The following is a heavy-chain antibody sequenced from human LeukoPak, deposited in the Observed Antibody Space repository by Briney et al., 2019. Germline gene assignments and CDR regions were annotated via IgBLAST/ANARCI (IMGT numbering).Heavy chain of an antibody. CDR2: IYPGDSDT. CDR1: GYSFTSYW. J-gene: IGHJ5*02. V-gene: IGHV5-51*01. CDR3: ARLSGRYCSGGSCHNWFDP. Sequence: GESLKISCKGSGYSFTSYWIGWVRQMPGKGLERMGIIYPGDSDTRYSPSFQGQVTISADKSISTAYLQWSSLKASDTAMYYCARLSGRYCSGGSCHNWFDPWGQGTLVTVSS. D-gene: IGHD2-15*01.